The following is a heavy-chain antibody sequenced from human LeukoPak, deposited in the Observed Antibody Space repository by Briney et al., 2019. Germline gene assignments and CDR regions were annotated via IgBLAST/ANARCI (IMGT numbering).Heavy chain of an antibody. CDR2: INWNGGST. V-gene: IGHV3-20*04. D-gene: IGHD3-10*01. CDR3: AKDTSYYGSGSYLDYYYYYMDV. Sequence: GGSLRLSCAASGFTFDDYGMSWVRQAPGKGLEWVSGINWNGGSTGYADSVKGRFTISRDNAKNTLYLQMNSLRAEDTAVYYCAKDTSYYGSGSYLDYYYYYMDVWGKGTTVTVSS. CDR1: GFTFDDYG. J-gene: IGHJ6*03.